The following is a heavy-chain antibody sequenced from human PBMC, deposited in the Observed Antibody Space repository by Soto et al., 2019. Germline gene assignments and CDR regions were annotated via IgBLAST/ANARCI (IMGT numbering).Heavy chain of an antibody. CDR1: GGTFKSYA. J-gene: IGHJ6*02. CDR3: ANWREIKPHVVNYYAGMHI. V-gene: IGHV1-69*12. Sequence: QVQLVQSGAEVKKPGASVKVSCKASGGTFKSYAISWVRQAPGQGLEWLGGIMPIFGTADYAQKFQGRVTITADEATCPAGMELSSLRSDDTAVYYVANWREIKPHVVNYYAGMHIWGPGTTVTVS. D-gene: IGHD1-1*01. CDR2: IMPIFGTA.